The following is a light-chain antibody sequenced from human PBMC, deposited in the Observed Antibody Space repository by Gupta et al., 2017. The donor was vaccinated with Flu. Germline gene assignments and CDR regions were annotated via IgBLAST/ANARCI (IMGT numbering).Light chain of an antibody. J-gene: IGLJ2*01. Sequence: QSALTQPASVSGSPGQSITISCTGTSSDVGGYNYVSWYQQHPGKAPKLMIYEVSNRPSGVSNRFSGSESGNTASLTVSGLQAEDEADYYCSAYTNSSTLFGGGTKLTVL. CDR3: SAYTNSSTL. CDR1: SSDVGGYNY. V-gene: IGLV2-14*01. CDR2: EVS.